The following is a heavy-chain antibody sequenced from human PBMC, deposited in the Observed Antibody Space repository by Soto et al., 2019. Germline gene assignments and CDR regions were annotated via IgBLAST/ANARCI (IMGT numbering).Heavy chain of an antibody. Sequence: EVQLLESGGGLVQPGGSLRLSCAASGFTFSSYAMSWVRQAPGKGLEWVSAISGSGGSTYYADSVKGRFTISRDNSKNTLYLQMNSLRAEDTAVYYCAKHYPILGYCSGGSCSLGVFDYWGQGTLVTVSS. CDR1: GFTFSSYA. D-gene: IGHD2-15*01. CDR3: AKHYPILGYCSGGSCSLGVFDY. J-gene: IGHJ4*02. V-gene: IGHV3-23*01. CDR2: ISGSGGST.